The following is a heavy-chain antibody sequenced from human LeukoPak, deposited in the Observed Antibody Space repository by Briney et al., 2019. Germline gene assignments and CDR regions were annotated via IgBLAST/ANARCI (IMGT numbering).Heavy chain of an antibody. CDR2: ISSSGSYI. Sequence: GGSLRLSCAASGFTFSSYSMNWVRQAPGKGLEWVSSISSSGSYIYYADSVKGRFTISRDNAKNSLYLQMNSLRAEDTAVYYCARDFSGDYYDSSGYYDFGIDYWGQGTLVTVSS. V-gene: IGHV3-21*01. J-gene: IGHJ4*02. CDR1: GFTFSSYS. D-gene: IGHD3-22*01. CDR3: ARDFSGDYYDSSGYYDFGIDY.